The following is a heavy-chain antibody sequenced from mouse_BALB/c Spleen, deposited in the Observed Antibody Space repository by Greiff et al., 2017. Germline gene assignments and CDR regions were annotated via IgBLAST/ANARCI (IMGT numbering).Heavy chain of an antibody. J-gene: IGHJ3*01. Sequence: VKLMESGTVLARPGASVKMSCKASGYTFTSYWMHWVKQRPGQGLEWIGAIYPGNSDTSYNQKFKGKAKLTAVTSTSTAYMELSSLTNEDSAVYYCLHYYGSSLFAYWGQGTLVTVSA. CDR3: LHYYGSSLFAY. V-gene: IGHV1-5*01. CDR2: IYPGNSDT. D-gene: IGHD1-1*01. CDR1: GYTFTSYW.